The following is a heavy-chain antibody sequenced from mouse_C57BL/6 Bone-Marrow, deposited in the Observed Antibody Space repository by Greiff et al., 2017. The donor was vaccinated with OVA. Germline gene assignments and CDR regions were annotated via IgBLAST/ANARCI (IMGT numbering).Heavy chain of an antibody. CDR3: ARSRRGAWFAY. CDR1: GYAFSSSW. V-gene: IGHV1-82*01. J-gene: IGHJ3*01. Sequence: VQLQQSGPELVKPGASVKISCKASGYAFSSSWMNWVKQRPGKGLEWIGRIYPGDGDTNYNGKFKGKATLTADKSSSTAYMQLSSLTSEDSAVYFCARSRRGAWFAYWGQGTLVTVSA. CDR2: IYPGDGDT.